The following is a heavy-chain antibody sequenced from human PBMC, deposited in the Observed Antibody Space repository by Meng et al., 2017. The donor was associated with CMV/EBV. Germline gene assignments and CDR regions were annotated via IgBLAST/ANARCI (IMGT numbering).Heavy chain of an antibody. Sequence: SVKVSCKASGGTFSSYANSWVRQAPGQGLEWMGGIIPILGIANYAQKFQGRVTITADKSTSTAYMELSSLRSEDTAVYYCARQRVTIFGVVTLYYGMAVWGQGTTVTVSS. CDR1: GGTFSSYA. V-gene: IGHV1-69*10. CDR2: IIPILGIA. CDR3: ARQRVTIFGVVTLYYGMAV. D-gene: IGHD3-3*01. J-gene: IGHJ6*02.